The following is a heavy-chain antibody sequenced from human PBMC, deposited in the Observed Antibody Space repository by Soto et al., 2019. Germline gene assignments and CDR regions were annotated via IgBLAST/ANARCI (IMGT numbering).Heavy chain of an antibody. CDR3: TRDASRDSSARGWFDP. D-gene: IGHD6-13*01. CDR1: GFTFRRFT. CDR2: ISSNSAYI. Sequence: GGSLRLSCAASGFTFRRFTMNWVRQAPGKGLEWVSTISSNSAYIYYTDALRGRFTISRDNAKNSLHLQMNSLRAEDTAVYYCTRDASRDSSARGWFDPWGPGTLVTVYS. V-gene: IGHV3-21*01. J-gene: IGHJ5*02.